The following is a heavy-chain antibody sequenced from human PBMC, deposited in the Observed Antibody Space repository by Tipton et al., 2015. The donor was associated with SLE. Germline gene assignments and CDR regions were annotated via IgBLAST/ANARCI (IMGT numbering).Heavy chain of an antibody. D-gene: IGHD3-9*01. CDR3: ARPYYDVLTGYYRPLDY. V-gene: IGHV3-74*01. CDR2: INSDGTTT. J-gene: IGHJ4*02. CDR1: GLTFSNYW. Sequence: SLRLSCAASGLTFSNYWMHWVRQAPGKGLVWVSRINSDGTTTTYVDSVKGRFTISRDNAKNTVYLQMNSLSADDTAVYYCARPYYDVLTGYYRPLDYWGQGALVTVSS.